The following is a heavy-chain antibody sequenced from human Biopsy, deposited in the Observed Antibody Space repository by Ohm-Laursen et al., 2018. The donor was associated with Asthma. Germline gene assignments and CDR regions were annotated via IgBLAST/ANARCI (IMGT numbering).Heavy chain of an antibody. CDR1: GFTFSSYW. CDR2: INSDGSST. CDR3: ARDLTMVQGGFADY. Sequence: SLRLSCSASGFTFSSYWMHWVRQAPGKGLVWVSRINSDGSSTSYADSVKGRFTISRDNAKNTLYLQMNSLRAEDTAVYYCARDLTMVQGGFADYWGQGTLVTGSS. D-gene: IGHD3-10*01. V-gene: IGHV3-74*01. J-gene: IGHJ4*02.